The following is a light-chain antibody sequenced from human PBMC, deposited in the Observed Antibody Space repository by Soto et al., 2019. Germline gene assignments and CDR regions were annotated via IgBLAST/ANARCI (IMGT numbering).Light chain of an antibody. CDR1: QTVRNNY. V-gene: IGKV3-20*01. Sequence: EIVLTQSPDTLSVSPGERATLSCRASQTVRNNYLAWYQQKPGQAPRLVIYGASNRATGIPDRFSASGSGTDFTLTISRLEPEDFAVYYCQQYISSPLTFGQGTKVDIK. J-gene: IGKJ1*01. CDR2: GAS. CDR3: QQYISSPLT.